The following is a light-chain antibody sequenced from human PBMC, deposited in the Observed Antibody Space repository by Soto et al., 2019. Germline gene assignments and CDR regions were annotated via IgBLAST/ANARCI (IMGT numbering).Light chain of an antibody. CDR1: QSVSNNF. V-gene: IGKV3-20*01. Sequence: EIVLTQSPGTLSLSPGERATLSCRASQSVSNNFLSWYQQKPGQAPRLLIYSASNRATCIPARFSGSGSGTDFTLTISRLEPEDFAVYYCQQCGSSPWTFGQGAKVEIK. J-gene: IGKJ1*01. CDR2: SAS. CDR3: QQCGSSPWT.